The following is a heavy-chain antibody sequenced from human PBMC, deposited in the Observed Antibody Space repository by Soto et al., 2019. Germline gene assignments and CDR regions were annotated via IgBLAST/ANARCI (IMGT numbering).Heavy chain of an antibody. J-gene: IGHJ5*02. CDR1: GVSINTVTNY. Sequence: SETLSLTCAVSGVSINTVTNYWGWIRQPPGEGLEWIGPMYHMGTTYYNPSLKSRVTMSVDTSKNQFSLKLSSVTAADTAIYYCAKGINYYDSSGDSWFDPWGQGTLVTVSS. V-gene: IGHV4-39*07. CDR3: AKGINYYDSSGDSWFDP. CDR2: MYHMGTT. D-gene: IGHD3-22*01.